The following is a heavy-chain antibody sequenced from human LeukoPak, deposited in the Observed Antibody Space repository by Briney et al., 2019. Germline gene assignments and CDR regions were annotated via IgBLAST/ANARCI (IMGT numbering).Heavy chain of an antibody. CDR3: MTRDTSGY. D-gene: IGHD3-10*01. CDR2: IDTVGGGT. CDR1: GLTLSTYA. V-gene: IGHV3-64D*09. Sequence: QSGGSLRLSCSGSGLTLSTYAMHWVRQAPAKGLEYVSAIDTVGGGTYYADSVKGTFTISRDKSKNTLYLQMRRLRAQDTAVYYFMTRDTSGYWGQGTLVTVFS. J-gene: IGHJ4*02.